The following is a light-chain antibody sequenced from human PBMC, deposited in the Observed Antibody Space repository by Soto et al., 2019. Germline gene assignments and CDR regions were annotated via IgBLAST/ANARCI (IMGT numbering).Light chain of an antibody. Sequence: QSALTQPASVSGSPGQSITISCTGPSSDVGGYNYVSWYQQHPGKAPKLMIYEVSNRPSGVSNRFSGSKSGNTASLTISGLQAEDEADYYCSSYTSSSTLVYVFGTGTKVTVL. CDR1: SSDVGGYNY. CDR3: SSYTSSSTLVYV. V-gene: IGLV2-14*01. CDR2: EVS. J-gene: IGLJ1*01.